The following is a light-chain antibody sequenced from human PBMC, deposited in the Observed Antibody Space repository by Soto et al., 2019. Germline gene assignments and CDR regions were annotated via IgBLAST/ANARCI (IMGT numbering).Light chain of an antibody. CDR2: NAI. J-gene: IGKJ4*01. CDR1: QSLSSRS. V-gene: IGKV3-20*01. Sequence: EIVLTQSPGTLSLSPGERATLSCRASQSLSSRSLAWYQQKPGQAPRLLIYNAITRATGLPDRFSGSGSGTDFSLTISRLEPEDFAVYFCQQYGSSTLTFGGGTK. CDR3: QQYGSSTLT.